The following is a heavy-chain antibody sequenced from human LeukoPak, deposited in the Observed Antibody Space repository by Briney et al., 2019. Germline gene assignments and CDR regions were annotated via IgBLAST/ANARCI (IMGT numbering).Heavy chain of an antibody. J-gene: IGHJ5*02. V-gene: IGHV3-53*04. Sequence: GGSLRLSCEASGFTFSAYAMTWVRQAPGKGLEWVSVIYSNTSAYYADSVKGRFTISRHNSKNTLYLQMTSLRAEDTAVYYCARDIPVDSRSSVPKPVRDSWGQGTLVTVSS. CDR2: IYSNTSA. CDR1: GFTFSAYA. CDR3: ARDIPVDSRSSVPKPVRDS. D-gene: IGHD6-6*01.